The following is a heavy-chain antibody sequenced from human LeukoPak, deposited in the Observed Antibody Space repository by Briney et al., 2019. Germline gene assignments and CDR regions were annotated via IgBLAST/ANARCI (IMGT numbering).Heavy chain of an antibody. CDR1: GFTFSSYA. D-gene: IGHD2-2*01. CDR3: ARGRYCSSTSCYPLTYYGMDV. Sequence: GGSLRLSCAASGFTFSSYAMHWVRQAPGKGLEWVAVKSYDGSNKYYADSVKGRFTISRDNSKNTLYLQMNSLRAEDTAVYYCARGRYCSSTSCYPLTYYGMDVWGKGTTVTVSS. J-gene: IGHJ6*04. CDR2: KSYDGSNK. V-gene: IGHV3-30*04.